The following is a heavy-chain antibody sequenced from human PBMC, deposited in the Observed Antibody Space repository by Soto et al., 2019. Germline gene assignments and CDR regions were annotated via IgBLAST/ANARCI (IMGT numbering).Heavy chain of an antibody. Sequence: QLQVQESGPGLVKPSETLALTCTVSGRSITSSSHYWGWIRQPPGKGLEYIGSMYYSGSTYYNPSLKSRVTISIDTSKKQFSLKLSSVTAADTAVYDCSTQQRFDYGRDVWGPGTTVTVSS. D-gene: IGHD3-3*01. V-gene: IGHV4-39*01. CDR3: STQQRFDYGRDV. J-gene: IGHJ6*02. CDR1: GRSITSSSHY. CDR2: MYYSGST.